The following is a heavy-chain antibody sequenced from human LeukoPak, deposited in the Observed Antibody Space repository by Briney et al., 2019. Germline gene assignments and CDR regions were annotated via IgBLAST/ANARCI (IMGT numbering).Heavy chain of an antibody. CDR2: IYYSGST. CDR3: ARHFGGYSYGLGPLHYFDY. V-gene: IGHV4-39*01. CDR1: GGSISSSSYY. Sequence: SETLSLTCTVSGGSISSSSYYWGWIRQPPGKGLEWIGSIYYSGSTYYNPSLKSRVTISVDTSENQFSLKLSYVPAADTAVYYCARHFGGYSYGLGPLHYFDYWGQGTLVSVSS. J-gene: IGHJ4*02. D-gene: IGHD5-18*01.